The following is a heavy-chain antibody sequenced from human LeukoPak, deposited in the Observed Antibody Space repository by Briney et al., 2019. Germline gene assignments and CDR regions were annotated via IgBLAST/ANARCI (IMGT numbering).Heavy chain of an antibody. CDR2: IKQDRSEK. D-gene: IGHD4-11*01. CDR1: GFTFTNYW. J-gene: IGHJ3*01. Sequence: GGSLRLSCAASGFTFTNYWMSWVRQAPGKGLELVANIKQDRSEKYYVDSVKGRFTISRDNAKNTLYLLMNSLRADDTAVYYCARGQHRWDYSHNLMSFWGQGTLVTVSS. V-gene: IGHV3-7*01. CDR3: ARGQHRWDYSHNLMSF.